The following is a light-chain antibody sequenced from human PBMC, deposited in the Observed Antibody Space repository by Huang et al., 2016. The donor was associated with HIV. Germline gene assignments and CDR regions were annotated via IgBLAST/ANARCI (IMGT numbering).Light chain of an antibody. CDR3: QQRSNWPLYT. CDR1: QSVGIF. V-gene: IGKV3-11*01. Sequence: EIVLTQSPGTLSLSPGERANLSCRASQSVGIFLAWYQQKPGQAPRLLISDASNRATGSPARFGGSGSGTDFTLTISGLEPEDFAVYYCQQRSNWPLYTFGQGTKLEIK. J-gene: IGKJ2*01. CDR2: DAS.